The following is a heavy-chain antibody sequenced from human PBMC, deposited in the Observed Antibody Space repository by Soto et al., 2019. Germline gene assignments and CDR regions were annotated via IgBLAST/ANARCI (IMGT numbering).Heavy chain of an antibody. CDR1: GFTFEDYA. D-gene: IGHD4-17*01. Sequence: QLVESGGTLVQTGGSLRLSCGGSGFTFEDYAMYWVRQPPGKGLEWVSGISWNGDLLGYADSVRGRFIISRDDVKKTLYLQMKSLRNDDTALYYCAKSNYGDSPLMDVWGRGTTVAVS. CDR2: ISWNGDLL. V-gene: IGHV3-9*01. CDR3: AKSNYGDSPLMDV. J-gene: IGHJ6*02.